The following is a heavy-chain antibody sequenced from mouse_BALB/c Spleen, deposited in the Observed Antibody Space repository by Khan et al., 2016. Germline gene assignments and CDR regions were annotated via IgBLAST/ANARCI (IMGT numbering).Heavy chain of an antibody. Sequence: QVQLQQPGAELVRPGASVKLSCKAAGYTFTSYWINWMKQRPGQGLEWIGNIFPSDSYTNYNQKFKDKATLTVDKSSSTAYMQLSSPTSEDSAIYYLTRGESTMIRGFAYWGQGTLVTVSA. J-gene: IGHJ3*01. D-gene: IGHD2-4*01. CDR2: IFPSDSYT. CDR3: TRGESTMIRGFAY. V-gene: IGHV1-69*02. CDR1: GYTFTSYW.